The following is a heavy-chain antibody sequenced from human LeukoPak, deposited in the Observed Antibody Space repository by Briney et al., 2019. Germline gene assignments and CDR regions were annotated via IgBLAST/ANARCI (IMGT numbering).Heavy chain of an antibody. V-gene: IGHV3-48*01. CDR1: GFTFSSYE. Sequence: GGSLRLSCAASGFTFSSYEMNWVRQAPGKGLEWVSYISSSSSTIYYADSVKGRFTISRDNAKNSLYLQMNSLRAEDTAVYYCARDRTDDFWSEITPIGAFDIWGQGTMVTVSS. CDR2: ISSSSSTI. J-gene: IGHJ3*02. D-gene: IGHD3-3*01. CDR3: ARDRTDDFWSEITPIGAFDI.